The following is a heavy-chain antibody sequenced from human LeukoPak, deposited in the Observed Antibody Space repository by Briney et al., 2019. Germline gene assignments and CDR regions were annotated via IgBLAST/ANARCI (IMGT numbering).Heavy chain of an antibody. CDR1: GFTVSSNY. V-gene: IGHV3-66*01. J-gene: IGHJ4*02. D-gene: IGHD3-22*01. Sequence: GGSLRLSCAASGFTVSSNYMSWVRQAPGKGLEWVSPIYSGGSTDSADSVKGRITISRDNSKNTLYLQMNSLRAEDTAVYYCARDFTPSVYHDNSGYYDYWGQGTLVTVSS. CDR2: IYSGGST. CDR3: ARDFTPSVYHDNSGYYDY.